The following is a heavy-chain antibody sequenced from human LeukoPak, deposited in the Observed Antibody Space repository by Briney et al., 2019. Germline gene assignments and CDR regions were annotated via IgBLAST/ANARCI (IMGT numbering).Heavy chain of an antibody. J-gene: IGHJ4*02. CDR1: GGSISSGTYY. Sequence: SETLSLTCTVSGGSISSGTYYWGWIRQPPGKVLEWIGGIYYSGSTYYNPSLKSRVTISVDTSKNQFSLKLNSVTAADRAVYYCATYIGDTYRYFDYWGQGALVTVSS. D-gene: IGHD2-21*01. CDR2: IYYSGST. V-gene: IGHV4-39*01. CDR3: ATYIGDTYRYFDY.